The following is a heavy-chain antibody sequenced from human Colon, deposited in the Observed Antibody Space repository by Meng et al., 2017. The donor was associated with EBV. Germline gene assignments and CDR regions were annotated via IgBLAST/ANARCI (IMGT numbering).Heavy chain of an antibody. CDR1: GDSVSNKNKY. CDR2: IYYSGRT. V-gene: IGHV4-39*07. Sequence: QLRLQGSGPGLVKPSETLSLTCSVSGDSVSNKNKYWGWIRQPPGKGLEWIGNIYYSGRTNYNPSLTSRVAISVDTSKNQFSLRLNSVTAADSAIYSCARGDLDGDCYYCLDFWGQGALVTVSS. J-gene: IGHJ4*02. CDR3: ARGDLDGDCYYCLDF. D-gene: IGHD2-21*02.